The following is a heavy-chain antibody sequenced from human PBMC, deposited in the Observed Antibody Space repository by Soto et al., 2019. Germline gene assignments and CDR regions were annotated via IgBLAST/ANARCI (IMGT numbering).Heavy chain of an antibody. Sequence: SETLSLTCTVSGGSISSYYWSWIRQPPGKGLEWIGHIYYSETNYNPSLKRRVTISVDTSKNQFSLKLSSVTAADTAVYYCARVGYYDSSGYNWFDHWGQGTLVTAPQ. CDR3: ARVGYYDSSGYNWFDH. J-gene: IGHJ5*02. D-gene: IGHD3-22*01. V-gene: IGHV4-59*01. CDR1: GGSISSYY. CDR2: IYYSET.